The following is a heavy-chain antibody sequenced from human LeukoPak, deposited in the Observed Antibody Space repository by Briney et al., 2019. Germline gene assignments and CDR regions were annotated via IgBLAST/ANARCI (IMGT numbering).Heavy chain of an antibody. D-gene: IGHD6-25*01. Sequence: GGSLRLSCAASGGTFRCYAMSWVGQAPGKGLEWVGGITSSGNTTYYADPVKGRFTISRDHSRNILYLQMTSLRAEDTATYYCAKDFGGSDYDWYFHLWGRGTVVTLSS. CDR2: ITSSGNTT. CDR3: AKDFGGSDYDWYFHL. J-gene: IGHJ2*01. V-gene: IGHV3-23*01. CDR1: GGTFRCYA.